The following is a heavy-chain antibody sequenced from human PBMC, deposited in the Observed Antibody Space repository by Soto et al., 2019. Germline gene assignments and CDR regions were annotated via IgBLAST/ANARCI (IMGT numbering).Heavy chain of an antibody. D-gene: IGHD3-10*01. CDR3: ARGPPFGY. CDR1: AGSISSGCYS. V-gene: IGHV4-30-2*01. CDR2: IYPSGST. J-gene: IGHJ4*02. Sequence: QLQLQEAGSGLVKPAQTLSLTCAVSAGSISSGCYSWTWIRQPPGKGLEWIGYIYPSGSTYYNPSIKSRVTISLDRSKHQFSLKLSSVTAADTAVYYCARGPPFGYWGQGTLVTVSS.